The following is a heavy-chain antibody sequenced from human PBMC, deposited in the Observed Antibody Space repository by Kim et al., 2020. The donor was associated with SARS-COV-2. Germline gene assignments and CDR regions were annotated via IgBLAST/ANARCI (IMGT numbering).Heavy chain of an antibody. J-gene: IGHJ4*02. CDR3: ARDRLSYGVPNGGFDY. D-gene: IGHD4-17*01. V-gene: IGHV3-30*07. Sequence: SVKGRVTISRDNSKNTLYLQMNSLRAEDTAVYYCARDRLSYGVPNGGFDYWGQGTLVTVSS.